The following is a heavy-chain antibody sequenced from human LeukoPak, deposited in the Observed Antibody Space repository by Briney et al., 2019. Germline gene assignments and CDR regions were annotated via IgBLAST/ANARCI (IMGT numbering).Heavy chain of an antibody. J-gene: IGHJ5*02. D-gene: IGHD1-26*01. Sequence: ASVKVSCKASGYTFTSYAMNWVRQAPGQGLEWMGIINPSGGSTSYAQKFQGRVTMTRDTSTSTVYMELSSLRSEDTAVYYCARVSGSYYVDPWGQGTLVTVSS. CDR1: GYTFTSYA. CDR2: INPSGGST. V-gene: IGHV1-46*01. CDR3: ARVSGSYYVDP.